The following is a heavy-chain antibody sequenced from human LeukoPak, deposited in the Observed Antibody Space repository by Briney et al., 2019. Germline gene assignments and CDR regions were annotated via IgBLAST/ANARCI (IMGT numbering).Heavy chain of an antibody. Sequence: GGSLRLSCAASGFSLSAYWMTWVRQAPGKGLEWVANINRDGSQKNHVDSVKGRFTISRDNAENSLFLQMNSLRAEDTAVYYCARALRDITMIVVATYYFDYWGQGTLVTVSS. D-gene: IGHD3-22*01. CDR2: INRDGSQK. J-gene: IGHJ4*02. CDR1: GFSLSAYW. CDR3: ARALRDITMIVVATYYFDY. V-gene: IGHV3-7*03.